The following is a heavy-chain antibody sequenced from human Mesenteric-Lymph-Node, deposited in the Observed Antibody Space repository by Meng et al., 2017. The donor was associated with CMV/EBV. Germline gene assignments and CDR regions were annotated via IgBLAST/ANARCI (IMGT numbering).Heavy chain of an antibody. CDR2: IIQSGGS. Sequence: GSLRLSCAVYGGSFSGYHWSWIRQPPGKGLEWIGEIIQSGGSNYNPSLKSRVTISSDTSNNQFQFSLKLRTVTAADTAVYYCARGGGSGWAYYGMDVWGQRTTVTVSS. J-gene: IGHJ6*02. D-gene: IGHD6-19*01. CDR3: ARGGGSGWAYYGMDV. CDR1: GGSFSGYH. V-gene: IGHV4-34*01.